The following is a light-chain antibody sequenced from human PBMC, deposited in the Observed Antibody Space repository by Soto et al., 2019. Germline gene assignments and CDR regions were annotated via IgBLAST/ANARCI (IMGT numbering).Light chain of an antibody. CDR3: QQGYGTPT. CDR2: AAS. V-gene: IGKV1-39*01. J-gene: IGKJ5*01. Sequence: DIQMTQSPSSLSASVEDRVTITCRASQSISSSLNWYQQKPGKAPKLLIYAASSLQSGVPSRFSGSGSGTEFTLTISSLQPEDFATYYCQQGYGTPTFGQGTRLEIK. CDR1: QSISSS.